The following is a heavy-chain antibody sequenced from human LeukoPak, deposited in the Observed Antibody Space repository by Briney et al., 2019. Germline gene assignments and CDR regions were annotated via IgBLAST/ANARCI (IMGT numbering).Heavy chain of an antibody. Sequence: HPGGSLRLSCSASGFTFSAYTMNWVRQAPGEGLEWVSYISSGSSSVYYADSVKRRFTISRDNAKNSLYLQMNSLRAEDTAVYYCARDRGIAAAGRTNWFHPWGQGTLVTVSS. CDR3: ARDRGIAAAGRTNWFHP. D-gene: IGHD6-13*01. CDR2: ISSGSSSV. CDR1: GFTFSAYT. V-gene: IGHV3-48*04. J-gene: IGHJ5*02.